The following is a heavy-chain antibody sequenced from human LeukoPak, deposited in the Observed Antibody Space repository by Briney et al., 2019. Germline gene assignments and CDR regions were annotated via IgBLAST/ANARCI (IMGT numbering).Heavy chain of an antibody. CDR3: VRSITMFQH. J-gene: IGHJ1*01. Sequence: PGGSLRLSCAASGFTFDEYGMSWVRQAPGKGLEWVSGISLNGGSRGYADSVKGRFTISRDNAKNSLYLQMNSLRAEDTAFYYCVRSITMFQHWGQGTLVTVSS. CDR1: GFTFDEYG. V-gene: IGHV3-20*04. CDR2: ISLNGGSR. D-gene: IGHD3-10*01.